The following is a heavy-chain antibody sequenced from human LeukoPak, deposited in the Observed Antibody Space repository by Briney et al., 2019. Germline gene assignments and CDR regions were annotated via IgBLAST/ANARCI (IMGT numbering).Heavy chain of an antibody. CDR1: GFPFSSYA. J-gene: IGHJ5*02. D-gene: IGHD6-13*01. Sequence: PGGSLRLSCEASGFPFSSYAMTWVRQAPGKGLEWVSSIGSDGKTHYSESVKGRFVISRDNAKNSLYLQMNGLRAEDTALYYCARTYSSTWRFDPWGQGTLVTVSS. V-gene: IGHV3-69-1*02. CDR3: ARTYSSTWRFDP. CDR2: IGSDGKT.